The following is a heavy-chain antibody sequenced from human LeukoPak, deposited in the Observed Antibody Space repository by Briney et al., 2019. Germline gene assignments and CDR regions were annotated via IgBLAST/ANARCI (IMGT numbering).Heavy chain of an antibody. CDR2: IYHSGST. J-gene: IGHJ5*02. CDR3: ARGRDSSGYNWFDP. CDR1: GGSISSGGYS. V-gene: IGHV4-30-2*01. Sequence: SQTLSLTCAVSGGSISSGGYSWSWIRQPPGKGLEWIGYIYHSGSTYYNPSLKSRVTISVDRSKNRFSLKLSSVTAADTAVYYCARGRDSSGYNWFDPWGQGTLVTVSS. D-gene: IGHD3-22*01.